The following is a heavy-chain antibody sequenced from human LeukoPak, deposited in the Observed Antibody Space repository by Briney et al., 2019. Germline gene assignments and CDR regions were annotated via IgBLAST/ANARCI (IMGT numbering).Heavy chain of an antibody. CDR2: IHPEGNEK. CDR3: ARGDDFSGDH. J-gene: IGHJ4*02. V-gene: IGHV3-7*04. D-gene: IGHD1-1*01. CDR1: GFDVSNNY. Sequence: GGSLRLSCAVSGFDVSNNYMSWVRQAPGRGLEWVANIHPEGNEKYHVESVKGRFTISRDNAKNLLFLQMNGLRVEDTAVYYCARGDDFSGDHWGQGTLVTVSS.